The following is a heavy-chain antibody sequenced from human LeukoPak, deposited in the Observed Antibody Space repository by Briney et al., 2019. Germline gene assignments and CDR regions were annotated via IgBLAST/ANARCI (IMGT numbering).Heavy chain of an antibody. CDR3: ARGQYQLLVDY. D-gene: IGHD2-2*01. V-gene: IGHV3-21*01. CDR1: GFTFSSYS. J-gene: IGHJ4*02. CDR2: ISSSSSYI. Sequence: GGSLRLSCAASGFTFSSYSMNWVRQAPGKGLEWVSSISSSSSYIYYADSVKGLFTISRDNAKNSLYLQMNSLRAEDTAVYYCARGQYQLLVDYWGQGTLVTVSS.